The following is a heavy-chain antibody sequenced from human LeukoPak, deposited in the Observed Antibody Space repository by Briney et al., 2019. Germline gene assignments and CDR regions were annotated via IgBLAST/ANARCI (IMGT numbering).Heavy chain of an antibody. Sequence: SETLSLTCTVSVGSISGYYWSWIRQPAGKGLEWIGRIYTSGSTSYNPSLKSRVTMLLDTSKNALSLTLTSVTVADTAVYYCARGKYCTSTSCSYYFDYWGKGTLVTVSS. CDR2: IYTSGST. J-gene: IGHJ4*02. CDR1: VGSISGYY. CDR3: ARGKYCTSTSCSYYFDY. V-gene: IGHV4-4*07. D-gene: IGHD2-2*01.